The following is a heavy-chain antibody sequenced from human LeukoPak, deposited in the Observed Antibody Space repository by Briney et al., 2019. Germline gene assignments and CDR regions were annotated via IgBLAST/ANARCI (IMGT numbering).Heavy chain of an antibody. Sequence: GGSLRLSCAASGFSFSDYWMTWVRQAPGKGLEWVANIKEDGSEKYYLDSVKGRLTISRDNGKNSLYLQMNSLRAEDTAVYYCATLDYWGQGTLVTVSS. CDR3: ATLDY. J-gene: IGHJ4*02. V-gene: IGHV3-7*01. CDR2: IKEDGSEK. CDR1: GFSFSDYW.